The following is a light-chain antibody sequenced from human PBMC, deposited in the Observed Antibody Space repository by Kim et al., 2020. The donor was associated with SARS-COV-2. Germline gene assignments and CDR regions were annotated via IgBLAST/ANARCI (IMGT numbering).Light chain of an antibody. CDR2: GAS. Sequence: EIVLTQSPGPLSLSPGERATLSCRASQSVSSSYLSWYQQKPGQAPRLLIYGASSRATGIPDRFSGSGSETDFTLTISRLEPEDFAVYYCQHYRTSPYTFGQGTKLEI. J-gene: IGKJ2*01. V-gene: IGKV3-20*01. CDR3: QHYRTSPYT. CDR1: QSVSSSY.